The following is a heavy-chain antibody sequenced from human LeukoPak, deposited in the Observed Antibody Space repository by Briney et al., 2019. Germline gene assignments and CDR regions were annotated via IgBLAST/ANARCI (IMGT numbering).Heavy chain of an antibody. V-gene: IGHV2-26*01. D-gene: IGHD3-22*01. Sequence: CGPTPVNPTETLTLTCTVSGFALSNARVGVSWIRQPPGKALECIAHIFSNDEKTYSTSLKSRLTISKDTSKSQVVLTMTNMDPVDTATYYCARMSGYYDTSGYYYVFDYWGQGTLVTVSS. CDR1: GFALSNARVG. CDR3: ARMSGYYDTSGYYYVFDY. J-gene: IGHJ4*02. CDR2: IFSNDEK.